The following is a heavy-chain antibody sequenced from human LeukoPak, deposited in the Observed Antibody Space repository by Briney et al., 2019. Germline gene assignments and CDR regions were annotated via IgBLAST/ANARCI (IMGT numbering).Heavy chain of an antibody. Sequence: SETLSLTCAVSGGSITSRNYSWTWIRQPPGKGLEYIGYISYSGNTYYNPSLKSRVTISVDTSKNQFSLKLSSVTAADTAVYYCVGELSLSGARIIDYWGQGTLVTVSS. D-gene: IGHD3-16*02. J-gene: IGHJ4*02. V-gene: IGHV4-61*01. CDR3: VGELSLSGARIIDY. CDR1: GGSITSRNYS. CDR2: ISYSGNT.